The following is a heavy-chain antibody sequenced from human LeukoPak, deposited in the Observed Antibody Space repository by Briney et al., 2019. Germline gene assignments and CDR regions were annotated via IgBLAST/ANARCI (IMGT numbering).Heavy chain of an antibody. CDR2: ISGSGGST. J-gene: IGHJ4*02. Sequence: PGGSLRLSCAASGFTFSSYGMSWVRQAPGKGLEWVSAISGSGGSTYYADSVKGRFTISRDNSKNTLYLQMNSLRAEDTAVYYCAKDIAAAGIGGDYWGQGTLVTVSS. CDR1: GFTFSSYG. D-gene: IGHD6-13*01. V-gene: IGHV3-23*01. CDR3: AKDIAAAGIGGDY.